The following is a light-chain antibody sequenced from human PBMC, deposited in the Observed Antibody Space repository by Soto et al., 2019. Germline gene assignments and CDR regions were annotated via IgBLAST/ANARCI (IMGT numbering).Light chain of an antibody. CDR1: SSDVGSYKL. J-gene: IGLJ7*01. Sequence: QSALTQPASVSGSPGQSITISCTGTSSDVGSYKLVSWYQQHPGKAPKLMISEVSKRPSGISDRFSGSKSGSTASLTISGLQAEDEAYYYCCSYAGTSPHTVFGGGTQLTVL. CDR2: EVS. CDR3: CSYAGTSPHTV. V-gene: IGLV2-23*02.